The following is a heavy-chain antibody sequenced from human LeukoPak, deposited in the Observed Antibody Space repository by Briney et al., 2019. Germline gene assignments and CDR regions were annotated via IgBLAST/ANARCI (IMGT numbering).Heavy chain of an antibody. D-gene: IGHD5-12*01. CDR3: ARDREAKARIGGMDV. Sequence: GGSLRLSCAASKFIFSSYRMIWVRQAPGKGLECVSYISESSSYTYYADSVKGRFTISRDNAKISLYLQMNSLRAEDTAIYYCARDREAKARIGGMDVWGQGTTVIVS. CDR2: ISESSSYT. CDR1: KFIFSSYR. V-gene: IGHV3-21*06. J-gene: IGHJ6*02.